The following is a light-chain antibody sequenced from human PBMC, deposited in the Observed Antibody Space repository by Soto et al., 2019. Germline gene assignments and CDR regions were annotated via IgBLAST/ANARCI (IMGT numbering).Light chain of an antibody. CDR2: KAS. V-gene: IGKV1-5*03. CDR1: QTISSW. CDR3: QHYNSYPLT. J-gene: IGKJ4*01. Sequence: DIQMTQSPSTVSGSIGDRVTITCRASQTISSWLAWYQQKPGKAPKLLIYKASTLKSGVPSRFSGSGSGTEFTLTISSLQPDDFATYYCQHYNSYPLTFGGGTKVDTK.